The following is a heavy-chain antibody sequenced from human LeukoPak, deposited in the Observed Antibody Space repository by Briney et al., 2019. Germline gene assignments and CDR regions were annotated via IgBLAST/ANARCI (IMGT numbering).Heavy chain of an antibody. CDR2: LYYSVTT. Sequence: SETLSLTCTVSGGSISNSHYYWGWIRQPPGKGLEWIGTLYYSVTTYYNPSLKSRVTISVDTSENQFSLKLSSVTAADTAVYYCARLRRSHADQWGQGTLVTVSS. D-gene: IGHD2-2*01. CDR1: GGSISNSHYY. V-gene: IGHV4-39*01. CDR3: ARLRRSHADQ. J-gene: IGHJ4*02.